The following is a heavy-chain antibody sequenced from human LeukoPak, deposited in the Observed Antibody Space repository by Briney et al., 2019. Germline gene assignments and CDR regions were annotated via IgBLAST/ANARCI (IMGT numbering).Heavy chain of an antibody. Sequence: GGSLRLSCAASGLTFSNYWMTWVRQAPGKGLEWVSAISGSGDSTYYADSVKGRFTISRDNSKSTPYLQMNSLRAEDTAVYYCAKERYCTASSCYPAEYFQHWGQGTLVTVSS. D-gene: IGHD2-15*01. V-gene: IGHV3-23*01. CDR2: ISGSGDST. CDR3: AKERYCTASSCYPAEYFQH. CDR1: GLTFSNYW. J-gene: IGHJ1*01.